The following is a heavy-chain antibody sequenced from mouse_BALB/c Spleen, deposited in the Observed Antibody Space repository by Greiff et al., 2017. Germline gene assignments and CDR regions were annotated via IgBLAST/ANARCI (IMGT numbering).Heavy chain of an antibody. V-gene: IGHV1-87*01. D-gene: IGHD2-4*01. J-gene: IGHJ4*01. Sequence: LQESGAELARPGASVKLSCKASGYTFTSYWMQWVKQRPGQGLEWIGAIYPGDGDTRYTQKFKGKATLTADKSSSTAYMQLSSLASEDSAVYYCARLDLGYYAMDYWGQGTSVTVSS. CDR1: GYTFTSYW. CDR3: ARLDLGYYAMDY. CDR2: IYPGDGDT.